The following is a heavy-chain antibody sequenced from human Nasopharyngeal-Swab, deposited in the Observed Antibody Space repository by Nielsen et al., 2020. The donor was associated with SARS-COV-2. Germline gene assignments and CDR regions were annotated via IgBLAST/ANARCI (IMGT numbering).Heavy chain of an antibody. CDR3: ATYSGSYSGVDYYYSMDV. CDR1: GGTFSSYA. CDR2: IIPIFGTA. J-gene: IGHJ6*02. V-gene: IGHV1-69*13. Sequence: SVKVSCKASGGTFSSYAISWVRQAPGQGLEWMGGIIPIFGTANYAQKFQGRVTITADESTSTAYMELSSLRSEDTAVYYCATYSGSYSGVDYYYSMDVWGQGTTVTVSS. D-gene: IGHD1-26*01.